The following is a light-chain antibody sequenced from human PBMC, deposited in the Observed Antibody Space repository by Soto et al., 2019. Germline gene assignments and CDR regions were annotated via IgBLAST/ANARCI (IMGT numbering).Light chain of an antibody. CDR2: AAS. CDR1: QDINSY. J-gene: IGKJ4*01. Sequence: DVQMTQSPSSLSASVGVRVTITCRASQDINSYLAWYQQKPGNAPKSLIYAASSLQTGVPSRFSGSESGTDFTLTINNLQPEDSATYYCQQYNIYPLTFGGGTKVEIK. CDR3: QQYNIYPLT. V-gene: IGKV1D-16*01.